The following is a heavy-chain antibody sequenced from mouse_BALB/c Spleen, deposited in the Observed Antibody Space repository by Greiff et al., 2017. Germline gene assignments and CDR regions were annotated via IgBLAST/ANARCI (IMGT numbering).Heavy chain of an antibody. J-gene: IGHJ4*01. Sequence: EVKLMESGPSLVKPSQTLSLTCSVTGDSITSGYWNWIRKFPGNKLEYMGYISYSGSTYYNPSLKSRISITRDTSKNQYYLQLNSVTTEDTATYYCARISAGSSYYAMDYWGQGTSVTVSS. D-gene: IGHD1-1*01. CDR2: ISYSGST. V-gene: IGHV3-8*02. CDR3: ARISAGSSYYAMDY. CDR1: GDSITSGY.